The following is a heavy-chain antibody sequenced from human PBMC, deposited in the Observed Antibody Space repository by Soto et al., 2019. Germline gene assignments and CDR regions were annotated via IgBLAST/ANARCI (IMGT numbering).Heavy chain of an antibody. J-gene: IGHJ6*02. CDR1: GGSISSSSYY. CDR2: IYYSGST. CDR3: ARLHSTSQSRYYYYGLDV. D-gene: IGHD2-2*01. Sequence: KASETLSLTCTVSGGSISSSSYYWGWIRQPPGKGLEWIGSIYYSGSTYYNPSLKSRVTISVDTSKNQFSLKLSSVTAADTAVYYSARLHSTSQSRYYYYGLDVWGQGTTVTVSS. V-gene: IGHV4-39*01.